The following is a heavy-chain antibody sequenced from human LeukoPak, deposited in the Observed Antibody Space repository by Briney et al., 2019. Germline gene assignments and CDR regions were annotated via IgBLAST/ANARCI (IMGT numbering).Heavy chain of an antibody. J-gene: IGHJ4*02. CDR1: GFSLSSYW. Sequence: GGSLRLSCAASGFSLSSYWMHWVRQAPGKGLLWVSRINTDGTIANYADYVKGRFTISRDNAKNALFLQLNSLRAEDTAVYYCARVTVSGWYTALDSWGQGTLVSVSS. V-gene: IGHV3-74*01. D-gene: IGHD6-19*01. CDR3: ARVTVSGWYTALDS. CDR2: INTDGTIA.